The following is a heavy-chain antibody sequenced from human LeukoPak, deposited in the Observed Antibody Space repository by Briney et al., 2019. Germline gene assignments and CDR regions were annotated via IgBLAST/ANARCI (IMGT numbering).Heavy chain of an antibody. CDR1: GFTFSRYE. V-gene: IGHV3-48*03. Sequence: GGALRLSCAASGFTFSRYEMNWGRQAPGKGLEGVSYISSSGSTIYYADSVKGRFTISRDNAKNSLYLQMNSLRAEDTAVYYCARDRRVRYLDYWGQGTLVTVSS. CDR2: ISSSGSTI. J-gene: IGHJ4*02. CDR3: ARDRRVRYLDY. D-gene: IGHD3-10*01.